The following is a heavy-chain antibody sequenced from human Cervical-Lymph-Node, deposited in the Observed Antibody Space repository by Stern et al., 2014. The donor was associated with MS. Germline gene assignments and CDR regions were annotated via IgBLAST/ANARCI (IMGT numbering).Heavy chain of an antibody. D-gene: IGHD3-3*01. CDR2: INPNTGGT. J-gene: IGHJ6*02. CDR3: ARDQRGITIFGVVTDYYYLGMDV. CDR1: GYIFTGYY. V-gene: IGHV1-2*02. Sequence: QVQLVQSGAEAKKPGASVKASCKTSGYIFTGYYIPWVRQAPGQGLEWMALINPNTGGTKYAQKLQGRVTMSRDTSISTAYVELSSLTSDDTAVYYCARDQRGITIFGVVTDYYYLGMDVWGQGTTVTVSS.